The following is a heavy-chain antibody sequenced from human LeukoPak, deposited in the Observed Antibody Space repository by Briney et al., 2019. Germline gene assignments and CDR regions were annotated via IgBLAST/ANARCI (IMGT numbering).Heavy chain of an antibody. CDR3: ANAMSIVDPFDY. V-gene: IGHV3-43*02. D-gene: IGHD1-26*01. Sequence: GGSLRLSCAASGFTFDDYAMHWVRQVPGKGLEWVYLIKDGTNTSYADSVKGRFSISRDNSKNSLFLQMNSLRTEDTALYYCANAMSIVDPFDYWGLGTLVTVSS. CDR1: GFTFDDYA. J-gene: IGHJ4*02. CDR2: IKDGTNT.